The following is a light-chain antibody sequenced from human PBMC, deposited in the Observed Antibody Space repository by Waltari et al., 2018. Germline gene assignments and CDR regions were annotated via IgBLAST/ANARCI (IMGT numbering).Light chain of an antibody. Sequence: EIVLTQSPATLSLSPGERATLSCRASQSVTSYLAWYQQKPGQAPRLLISGASSRATGIPDRFSGSGSATDFTLTISRLEPEDFAVYYCQQYDSSPPTFGGGTKVEIK. J-gene: IGKJ4*01. V-gene: IGKV3-20*01. CDR2: GAS. CDR3: QQYDSSPPT. CDR1: QSVTSY.